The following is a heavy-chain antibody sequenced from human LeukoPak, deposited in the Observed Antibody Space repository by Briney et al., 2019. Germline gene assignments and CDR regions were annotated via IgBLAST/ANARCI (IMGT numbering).Heavy chain of an antibody. J-gene: IGHJ3*02. CDR2: IKQDGSEK. CDR3: ARQGSSWYYAFDI. CDR1: GFTFSSYW. Sequence: PGGSVRLSYAASGFTFSSYWMSWVREAPGKGLEWVANIKQDGSEKYYVDSVKGRFTISRDNAKNSLYLQMNSLRVEDTAVYYCARQGSSWYYAFDIWGQGTMVTVSS. D-gene: IGHD6-13*01. V-gene: IGHV3-7*01.